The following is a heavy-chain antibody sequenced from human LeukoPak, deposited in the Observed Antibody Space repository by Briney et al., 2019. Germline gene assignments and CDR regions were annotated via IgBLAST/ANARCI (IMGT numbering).Heavy chain of an antibody. J-gene: IGHJ6*02. V-gene: IGHV3-30*04. D-gene: IGHD4-11*01. CDR3: ARDYSNYVNYYYGMDI. CDR2: ISYDGSNK. CDR1: GFTFSNYA. Sequence: PGRSLRLSCAASGFTFSNYAIHWVRQAPGKGLEWVAVISYDGSNKYYADSVKGRLTISRDSSKNTLYLQMNSLRAEDTAVYYCARDYSNYVNYYYGMDIWGQGTTVTVSS.